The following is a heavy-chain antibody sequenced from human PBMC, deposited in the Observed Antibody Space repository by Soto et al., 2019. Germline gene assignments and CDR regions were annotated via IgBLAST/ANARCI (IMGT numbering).Heavy chain of an antibody. J-gene: IGHJ6*02. CDR1: GGSIGSGGYY. Sequence: SETLSLTCAVSGGSIGSGGYYWSWIRQHPGKGLEWIGYIYYSGSTYYNPSLKSRVTISVDTSKNQFSLKLSSVTAADTAVYYCARSGGFLEWLLHDYYYYGMDVWGQGTTVTVSS. CDR3: ARSGGFLEWLLHDYYYYGMDV. CDR2: IYYSGST. D-gene: IGHD3-3*01. V-gene: IGHV4-31*11.